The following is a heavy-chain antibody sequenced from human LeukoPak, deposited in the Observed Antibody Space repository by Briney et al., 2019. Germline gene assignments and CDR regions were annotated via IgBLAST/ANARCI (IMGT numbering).Heavy chain of an antibody. CDR3: ARDSVVRGAPLDY. J-gene: IGHJ4*02. V-gene: IGHV4-31*03. D-gene: IGHD3-10*01. CDR2: IYYSGST. CDR1: GGSISSGGYY. Sequence: SETLSLTCTVSGGSISSGGYYWSWIRQHPGKGLEWIGYIYYSGSTYYNPSLKSRVTISVDTSKNQFSLKLSSVTAADTAVYYCARDSVVRGAPLDYWGQGTLVTVSS.